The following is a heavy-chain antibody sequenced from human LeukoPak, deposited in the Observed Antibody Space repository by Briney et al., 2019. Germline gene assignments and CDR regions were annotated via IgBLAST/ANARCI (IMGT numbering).Heavy chain of an antibody. CDR2: IYYSGST. J-gene: IGHJ4*02. CDR3: GREVRIPLRPIDY. CDR1: GGSISSSSYY. D-gene: IGHD3-10*01. V-gene: IGHV4-39*02. Sequence: SETLSLTCTVSGGSISSSSYYWGWIRQPPGKGLEWIGSIYYSGSTYYNPSLKSRVTISVDTSKNQFSLKLSSVTAADTAVYYCGREVRIPLRPIDYWGQGTLVTVSS.